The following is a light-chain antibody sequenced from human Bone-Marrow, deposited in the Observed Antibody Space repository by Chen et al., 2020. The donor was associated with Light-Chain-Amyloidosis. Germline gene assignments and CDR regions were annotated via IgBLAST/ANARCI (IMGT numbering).Light chain of an antibody. CDR2: GAS. CDR3: QKYGSSPDT. Sequence: EIVFTQSPGTLSLSPGERATLSCRASQSVSSSYLAWYQQKPGQAPRLLIYGASSRSTGIPDRFSGSGSGTDFTLTISRLEPEDFAVYYCQKYGSSPDTFGQGTKLEIK. CDR1: QSVSSSY. J-gene: IGKJ2*01. V-gene: IGKV3-20*01.